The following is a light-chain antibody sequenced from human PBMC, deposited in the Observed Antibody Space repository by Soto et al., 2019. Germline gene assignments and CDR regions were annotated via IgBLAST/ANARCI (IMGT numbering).Light chain of an antibody. CDR2: EGS. CDR3: CSYAGSSTFYV. J-gene: IGLJ1*01. CDR1: SSVVGSYNL. V-gene: IGLV2-23*01. Sequence: QSVLTQPASVSGSPGQSITISCTGTSSVVGSYNLVSWYQQHPGKAPKLMIYEGSKRPSGVSNRFSGSKSGNTASLTISGLQAEDEADYYCCSYAGSSTFYVFGAGTK.